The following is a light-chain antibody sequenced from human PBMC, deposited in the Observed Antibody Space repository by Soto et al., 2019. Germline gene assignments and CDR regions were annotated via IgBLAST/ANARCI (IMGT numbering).Light chain of an antibody. CDR1: QSVSSN. CDR2: GAS. J-gene: IGKJ2*01. V-gene: IGKV3-15*01. CDR3: QQYNNWPYT. Sequence: EIVMTQSPATLPVSPGERATLSCTASQSVSSNLAWYQQKPGQAPRLLIYGASTRTTGIPARFSGSGSGTEFTLTISSLQSEDFAVYYCQQYNNWPYTFGQRTKLEIK.